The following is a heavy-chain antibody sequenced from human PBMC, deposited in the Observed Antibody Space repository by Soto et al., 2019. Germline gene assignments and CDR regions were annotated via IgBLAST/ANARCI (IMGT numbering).Heavy chain of an antibody. CDR1: GGSISSYY. V-gene: IGHV4-59*08. CDR2: IFYSGIT. Sequence: SETLSLTCTVSGGSISSYYWTWIRQPPGKGLEWIGDIFYSGITNYSPSLKSRVTISIGTSKNQFSLKLNSVTAADTAVYYCARRYYDILTGYHYYFDNWGQGTLVTVS. J-gene: IGHJ4*02. D-gene: IGHD3-9*01. CDR3: ARRYYDILTGYHYYFDN.